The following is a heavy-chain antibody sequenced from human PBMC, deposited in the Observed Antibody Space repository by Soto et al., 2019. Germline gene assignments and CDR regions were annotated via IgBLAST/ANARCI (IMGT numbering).Heavy chain of an antibody. D-gene: IGHD6-19*01. J-gene: IGHJ4*02. CDR1: GGSISSGGYY. CDR2: LYHNGPT. CDR3: ARSRDATGWYYFNS. Sequence: PSETLSLTCIVSGGSISSGGYYWSWIRQHPVRGLEWIVYLYHNGPTYYNPSHKSRITISEDTSKIQFSLKLRSVTAADTAVYYCARSRDATGWYYFNSWGQGTQVTV. V-gene: IGHV4-31*03.